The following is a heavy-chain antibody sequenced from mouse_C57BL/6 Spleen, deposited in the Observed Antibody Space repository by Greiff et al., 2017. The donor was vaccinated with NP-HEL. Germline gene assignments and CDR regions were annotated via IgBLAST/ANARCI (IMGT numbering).Heavy chain of an antibody. CDR3: AAPGGFAY. Sequence: EVKLMESGGGLVKPGGSLKLSCAASGFTFSDYGMHWVRQAPEKGLEWVAYICSGSSTIYYADTVKGRFTISRDNAKNTLFLQMTSLRAEDTARYYCAAPGGFAYWGQGTLVTVSA. CDR2: ICSGSSTI. J-gene: IGHJ3*01. CDR1: GFTFSDYG. V-gene: IGHV5-17*01.